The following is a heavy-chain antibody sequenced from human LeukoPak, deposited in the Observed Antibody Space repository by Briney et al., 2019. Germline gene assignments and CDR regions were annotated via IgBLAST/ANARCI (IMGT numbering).Heavy chain of an antibody. D-gene: IGHD6-19*01. CDR2: INPNSGGT. CDR1: GYTFTDYY. CDR3: ANTGYSSGWYLNWFDP. V-gene: IGHV1-2*02. Sequence: ASVKVSCKASGYTFTDYYIHWVRQAPGQGLEWMGWINPNSGGTNYAQKFQGRVTMTRDTSTSTVYMELSSLRSEDTAVYYCANTGYSSGWYLNWFDPWGQGTLVTVSS. J-gene: IGHJ5*02.